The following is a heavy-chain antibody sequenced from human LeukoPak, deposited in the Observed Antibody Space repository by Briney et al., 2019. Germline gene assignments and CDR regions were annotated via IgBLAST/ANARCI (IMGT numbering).Heavy chain of an antibody. V-gene: IGHV3-23*01. Sequence: GGSLRLPCAASGFTFSSYAMSWVRQAPGKGLEWVSAISGSGGSTYYADSVKGRFTISRDNSKNTLYLQMNSLRAEDTAVYYCAKDIEYYDSSGNFDYWGQGTLVTVSS. CDR2: ISGSGGST. CDR3: AKDIEYYDSSGNFDY. J-gene: IGHJ4*02. CDR1: GFTFSSYA. D-gene: IGHD3-22*01.